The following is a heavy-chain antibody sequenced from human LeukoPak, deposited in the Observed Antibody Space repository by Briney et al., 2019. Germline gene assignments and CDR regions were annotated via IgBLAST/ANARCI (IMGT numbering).Heavy chain of an antibody. D-gene: IGHD3-22*01. CDR2: ISYDGSNK. Sequence: GSLRLSCAASGFTFSSYGMHWVRPAPARGLEWVAVISYDGSNKYYADSVKGRFTISRDNSKNTLYLQMNSLRAEDTAVYYCAKSRGDIYDSSGYYFDYWGQGTLVTVSS. J-gene: IGHJ4*02. CDR1: GFTFSSYG. CDR3: AKSRGDIYDSSGYYFDY. V-gene: IGHV3-30*18.